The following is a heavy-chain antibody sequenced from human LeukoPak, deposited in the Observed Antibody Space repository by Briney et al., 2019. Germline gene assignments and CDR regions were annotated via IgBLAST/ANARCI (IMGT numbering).Heavy chain of an antibody. CDR2: IWYDGSNK. CDR3: ARDMPQKGITIFGVVIPKPYNWFDP. J-gene: IGHJ5*02. V-gene: IGHV3-33*01. Sequence: QTGGSLRLSCAASGFTFSSYGMHWVRQAPGKGLEWVAVIWYDGSNKYYADSVKGRFTISRDNSKNTLYLQMNSLRAEDTAVYYCARDMPQKGITIFGVVIPKPYNWFDPWGQGTLVTVSS. D-gene: IGHD3-3*01. CDR1: GFTFSSYG.